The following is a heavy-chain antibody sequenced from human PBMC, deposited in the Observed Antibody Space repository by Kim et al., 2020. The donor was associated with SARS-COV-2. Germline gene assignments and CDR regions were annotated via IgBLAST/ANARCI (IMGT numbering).Heavy chain of an antibody. CDR2: IDSSSSVT. J-gene: IGHJ4*02. Sequence: GGSLRLSCIGSGFAFNTYTMSWVRRAPGRGLEWVSVIDSSSSVTYYADSVKGRSTIFRDNSRNILFLQMNSLRAEDTAIYYCVQVLNGAFHNWGQGTQVTVSS. CDR3: VQVLNGAFHN. CDR1: GFAFNTYT. D-gene: IGHD2-8*01. V-gene: IGHV3-23*05.